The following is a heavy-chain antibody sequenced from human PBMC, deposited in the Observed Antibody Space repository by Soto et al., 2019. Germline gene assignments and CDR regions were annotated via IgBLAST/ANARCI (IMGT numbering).Heavy chain of an antibody. CDR1: GYTFTNYG. CDR2: IGAYNGDT. D-gene: IGHD6-6*01. Sequence: QVQLLQSGPEVKKPGASVKVSCKASGYTFTNYGITWVRQAPGQGLEWRGGIGAYNGDTHYTEKLQGRVTMTTDTSTSTAYMELRGLKSDDTAVYYCARGRQLVGYFYYYMDVGGKGTTVTVSS. J-gene: IGHJ6*03. V-gene: IGHV1-18*01. CDR3: ARGRQLVGYFYYYMDV.